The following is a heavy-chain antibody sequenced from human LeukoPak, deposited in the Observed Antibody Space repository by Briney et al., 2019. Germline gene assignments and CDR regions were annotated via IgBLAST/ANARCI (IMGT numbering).Heavy chain of an antibody. D-gene: IGHD3-22*01. J-gene: IGHJ4*02. CDR2: FDPEDGET. CDR3: ARGDYFDTSGYYPFDY. V-gene: IGHV1-24*01. CDR1: GYTLTELS. Sequence: ASVKVSCKVSGYTLTELSMHWVRQAPGKGLEWMGGFDPEDGETIYAQKFQGRVTITTDESTSTAYMELSSLRSEDTAVYYCARGDYFDTSGYYPFDYWGQGTLVTVSS.